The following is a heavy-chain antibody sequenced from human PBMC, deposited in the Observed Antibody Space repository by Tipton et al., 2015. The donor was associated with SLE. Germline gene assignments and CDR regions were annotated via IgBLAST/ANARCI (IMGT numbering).Heavy chain of an antibody. CDR2: IYYTGTT. D-gene: IGHD6-19*01. V-gene: IGHV4-31*02. Sequence: LRLSCTVSGGSISSGGYYWSWIRQHPGKGLEWIGYIYYTGTTYYNPSVKSRVTISLDTSKNQFSLQLNSVTAADTAVYYCARSVARYFNSWGQGTLVTVSS. CDR1: GGSISSGGYY. J-gene: IGHJ4*02. CDR3: ARSVARYFNS.